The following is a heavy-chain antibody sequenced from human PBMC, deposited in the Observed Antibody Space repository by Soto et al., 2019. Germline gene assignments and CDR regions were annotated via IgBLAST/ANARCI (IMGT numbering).Heavy chain of an antibody. CDR2: IKSKTDGGTT. V-gene: IGHV3-15*01. D-gene: IGHD3-10*01. CDR3: TTGPIPSRWFGELLYDY. Sequence: GGSLRLSCAASGFTFSNAWMSWVRQAPGKGLEWVGRIKSKTDGGTTDYAAPVKGRFTISRDDSKNTLYLQMNSLKTEDTAVYYCTTGPIPSRWFGELLYDYWGQGTLVIVSS. J-gene: IGHJ4*02. CDR1: GFTFSNAW.